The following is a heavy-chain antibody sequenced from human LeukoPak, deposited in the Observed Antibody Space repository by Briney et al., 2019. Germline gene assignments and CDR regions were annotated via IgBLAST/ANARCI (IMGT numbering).Heavy chain of an antibody. V-gene: IGHV5-51*01. J-gene: IGHJ4*02. CDR1: GYSFTSYW. CDR2: IHPGDSDT. D-gene: IGHD2-15*01. CDR3: ATQRVCSGGSCYPTFDY. Sequence: GESLKISCKTSGYSFTSYWIGWVRQMPGKGLEWMGIIHPGDSDTRYSPSFQGQVTISADKSISTAYLQWSSLKASDTAMYYCATQRVCSGGSCYPTFDYWGQGTLVTVSS.